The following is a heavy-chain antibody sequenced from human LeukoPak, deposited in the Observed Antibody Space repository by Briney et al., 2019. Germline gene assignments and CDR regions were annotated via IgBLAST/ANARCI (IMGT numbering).Heavy chain of an antibody. CDR3: AKGDYDILTGYYPVDY. CDR2: XSGSGGST. Sequence: KGLEWXXXXSGSGGSTYYADSVKGRFTISRDNSKNTLYLQMNSLRAEDTAVYYCAKGDYDILTGYYPVDYWGQGTLVTVSS. D-gene: IGHD3-9*01. V-gene: IGHV3-23*01. J-gene: IGHJ4*02.